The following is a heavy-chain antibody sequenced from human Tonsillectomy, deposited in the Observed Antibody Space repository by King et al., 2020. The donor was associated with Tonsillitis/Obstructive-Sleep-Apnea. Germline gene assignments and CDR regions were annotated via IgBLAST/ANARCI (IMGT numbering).Heavy chain of an antibody. V-gene: IGHV3-48*02. Sequence: VQLVESGGGLVQPGGSLRLSCAASGFTFSSYSMNWVRQAPGKGMEWVSYISISSSTLYYAASVKGRFTISRENAKNSLYLQMNSLRDEDTAVYYCARGPLYCSSTSCYLNWFDPWGQGTLVTVSS. J-gene: IGHJ5*02. CDR3: ARGPLYCSSTSCYLNWFDP. D-gene: IGHD2-2*01. CDR1: GFTFSSYS. CDR2: ISISSSTL.